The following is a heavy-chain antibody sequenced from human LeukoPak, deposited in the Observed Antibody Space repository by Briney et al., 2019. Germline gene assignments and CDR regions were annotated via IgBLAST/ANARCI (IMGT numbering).Heavy chain of an antibody. Sequence: GGSLRLSCAASGFTVRSNYMSWVRQAPGKGLEWVSVIYSGGSTYYADSVKGRFTISRDNSKNTLFLQMNGLRAEDTAVYYCARGPGDYFDFWGQGTLVTVSS. CDR1: GFTVRSNY. V-gene: IGHV3-53*01. D-gene: IGHD1-14*01. J-gene: IGHJ4*02. CDR3: ARGPGDYFDF. CDR2: IYSGGST.